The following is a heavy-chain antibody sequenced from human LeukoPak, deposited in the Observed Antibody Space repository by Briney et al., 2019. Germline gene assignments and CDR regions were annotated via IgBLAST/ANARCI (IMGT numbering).Heavy chain of an antibody. J-gene: IGHJ6*03. CDR2: NIPIFGTA. D-gene: IGHD3-3*01. CDR3: ARVKRFLEAYYFYYHTDV. CDR1: GGTFSSYA. Sequence: AWVTVSCKASGGTFSSYAISWVRQDPGEGLECMGRNIPIFGTANYAQKFQGRVTITTDQSTSTAYMELSSLRSDDTAVYNCARVKRFLEAYYFYYHTDVGGKGTTVTVSS. V-gene: IGHV1-69*05.